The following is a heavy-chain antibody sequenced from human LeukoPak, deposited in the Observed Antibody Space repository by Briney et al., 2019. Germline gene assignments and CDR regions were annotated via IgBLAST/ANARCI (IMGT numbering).Heavy chain of an antibody. Sequence: GGSLRLSCAASGFTVSSNYMSWVRQAPGKGLEWVSIIYSGGSGGSTYYADSVKGRFTISRDNSKNTLYLQMNSLRAEDTAVYYCARDADDSSGYHYFDYWGQGTLVTVSS. CDR3: ARDADDSSGYHYFDY. J-gene: IGHJ4*02. CDR2: IYSGGSGGST. V-gene: IGHV3-53*05. D-gene: IGHD3-22*01. CDR1: GFTVSSNY.